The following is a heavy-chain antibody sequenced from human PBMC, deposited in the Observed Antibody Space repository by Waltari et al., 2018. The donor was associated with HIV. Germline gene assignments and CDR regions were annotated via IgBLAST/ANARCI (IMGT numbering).Heavy chain of an antibody. D-gene: IGHD6-19*01. Sequence: EVQLLESGGGLIQPGGSLRLSCAASGFTFSSYAMSWVRQAPGKGLEWGSVISGEGSKYYAGSVKGRFTISRDTSKSTVYLQMNDLRAEDTAMYFCAKLLVVAGTSADFWGQGILVTVSS. J-gene: IGHJ4*02. CDR1: GFTFSSYA. V-gene: IGHV3-23*01. CDR2: ISGEGSK. CDR3: AKLLVVAGTSADF.